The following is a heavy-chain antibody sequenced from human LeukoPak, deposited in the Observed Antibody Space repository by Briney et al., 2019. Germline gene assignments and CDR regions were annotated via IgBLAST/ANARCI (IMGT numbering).Heavy chain of an antibody. D-gene: IGHD3-10*01. J-gene: IGHJ4*02. V-gene: IGHV5-51*01. Sequence: GESQKISCTASGYSFTSYLIGWLRQIPRKRLEWMGIIYPSDSDTRSSPSFQGLVTTSADKSITTAYLQWSSLKASDTAMCCCARHRYYGSGSYTTWSIDYWGEGRLVTV. CDR1: GYSFTSYL. CDR2: IYPSDSDT. CDR3: ARHRYYGSGSYTTWSIDY.